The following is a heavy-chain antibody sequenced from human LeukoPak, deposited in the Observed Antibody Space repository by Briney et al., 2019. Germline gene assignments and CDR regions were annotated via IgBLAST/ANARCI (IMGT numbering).Heavy chain of an antibody. J-gene: IGHJ4*02. D-gene: IGHD5-18*01. CDR2: IKQDGSEK. Sequence: GGSLRLSCAASRFTFSSYWMSWVRQAPGKGLEWVANIKQDGSEKYNVDSVKGRFTISRDNAKDSLYLQMNSLRAEDTAVYYCAREGYSYGSDYWGQGTLVTVSS. CDR3: AREGYSYGSDY. V-gene: IGHV3-7*01. CDR1: RFTFSSYW.